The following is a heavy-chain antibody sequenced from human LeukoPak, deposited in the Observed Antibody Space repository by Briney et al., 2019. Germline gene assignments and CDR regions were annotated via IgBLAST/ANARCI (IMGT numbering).Heavy chain of an antibody. D-gene: IGHD3-10*01. V-gene: IGHV4-59*01. CDR1: GDSIRNYC. CDR2: AYHSGNT. CDR3: ARATYGSGSYYVVNFDS. J-gene: IGHJ5*01. Sequence: SETLSLTCTVSGDSIRNYCWNWIRQPPGKGLEWIGYAYHSGNTNYNPSLKSRLTMSIDTSTNQFSLKLSSVTTADTAVYYCARATYGSGSYYVVNFDSWGQGNLVTVSS.